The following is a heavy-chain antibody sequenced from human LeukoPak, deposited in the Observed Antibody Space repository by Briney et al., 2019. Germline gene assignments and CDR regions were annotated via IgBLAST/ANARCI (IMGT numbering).Heavy chain of an antibody. J-gene: IGHJ4*02. Sequence: PGGSLRLSCAASGFTFSNYAMHWVRQAPGKGLEYVSAINSNGGRTYYADSVKGRFTISRDNYKNTLFLQMSSLRVEDTAVYYCVKDLYYDNSGYYSGAFDYWGQGTLVTVSS. V-gene: IGHV3-64D*06. D-gene: IGHD3-22*01. CDR3: VKDLYYDNSGYYSGAFDY. CDR2: INSNGGRT. CDR1: GFTFSNYA.